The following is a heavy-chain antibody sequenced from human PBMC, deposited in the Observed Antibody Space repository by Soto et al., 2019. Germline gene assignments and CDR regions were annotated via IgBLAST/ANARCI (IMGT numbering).Heavy chain of an antibody. CDR3: ARDLSGSYSPEGAYDY. V-gene: IGHV3-33*01. Sequence: GGSLRLSCAASGFTFSSYGMHWVRQAPGKGLEWVAVIWYDGSNKYYADSVKGRFTISRDNSKNTLYLQMNSLRAEDTAVYYCARDLSGSYSPEGAYDYWGQGTLVTVSS. CDR2: IWYDGSNK. D-gene: IGHD1-26*01. J-gene: IGHJ4*02. CDR1: GFTFSSYG.